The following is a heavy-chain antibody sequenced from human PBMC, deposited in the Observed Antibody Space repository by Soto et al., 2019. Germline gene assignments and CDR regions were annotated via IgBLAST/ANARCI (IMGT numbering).Heavy chain of an antibody. CDR3: ATTGGGSGVVISTPSYYYYYGMDV. CDR1: GYTLTELS. D-gene: IGHD3-3*01. J-gene: IGHJ6*02. CDR2: FDPEDGET. V-gene: IGHV1-24*01. Sequence: ASVKVSCKVSGYTLTELSMHWVRQAPGKGLEWMGGFDPEDGETIYAQKFQGRVTMTEDTSTDTAYMELSSLRSEDTAVYYCATTGGGSGVVISTPSYYYYYGMDVWGQGTTVTVSS.